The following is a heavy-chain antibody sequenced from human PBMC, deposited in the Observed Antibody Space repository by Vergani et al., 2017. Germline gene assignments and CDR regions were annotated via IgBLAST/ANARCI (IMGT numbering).Heavy chain of an antibody. D-gene: IGHD6-19*01. Sequence: QLQLQESGPGLVKPSATLSLTCSVSGASIRSSNYYWGWIRQPPGKGLEWIASIYYSGSTYYNPSLKSRVTISVDTSKNQFSLQLSSVTAADTAVYFCARHSTVEWLVKLGWIDPWVQGILVTVSS. J-gene: IGHJ5*02. CDR1: GASIRSSNYY. CDR3: ARHSTVEWLVKLGWIDP. CDR2: IYYSGST. V-gene: IGHV4-39*01.